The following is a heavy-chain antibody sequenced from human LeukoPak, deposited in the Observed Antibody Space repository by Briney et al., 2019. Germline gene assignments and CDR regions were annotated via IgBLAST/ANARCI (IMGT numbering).Heavy chain of an antibody. CDR3: ARGLLAPHYDSSGSDY. D-gene: IGHD3-22*01. V-gene: IGHV7-4-1*02. J-gene: IGHJ4*02. Sequence: ASVKVSCKASGYTFTSYGISWVRQAPGQGLEWMGWINTNTGNPTYAQGFTGRFVFSLDTSVSTAYLQISSLKAEDTAVYYCARGLLAPHYDSSGSDYWGQGTLVTVSS. CDR1: GYTFTSYG. CDR2: INTNTGNP.